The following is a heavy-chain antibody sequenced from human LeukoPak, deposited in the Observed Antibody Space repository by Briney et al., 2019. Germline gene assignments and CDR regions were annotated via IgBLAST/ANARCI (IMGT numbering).Heavy chain of an antibody. Sequence: MTSGTLSLTCAVYGGSFSGYYWSWIRQPPGKGLEWIGEINHSGSTNYNPSLKSRVTISVDTSKNQFSLKLSSVTAADTAVYYCRIKGASFDYWGQGTLVTVSS. V-gene: IGHV4-34*01. J-gene: IGHJ4*02. CDR2: INHSGST. D-gene: IGHD4/OR15-4a*01. CDR3: RIKGASFDY. CDR1: GGSFSGYY.